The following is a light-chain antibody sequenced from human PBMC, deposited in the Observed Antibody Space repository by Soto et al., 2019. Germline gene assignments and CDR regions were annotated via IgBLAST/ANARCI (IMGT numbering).Light chain of an antibody. Sequence: SYELTQPPSVSVSPGQTASITCSGDKLGDKYACWYQQKPGQSPVLVIYQDSKRPSGIPERFSGSNSGNTATLTISGTQAMDEADYYSQAWDSSTWVFGGGTKLTVL. CDR3: QAWDSSTWV. V-gene: IGLV3-1*01. CDR2: QDS. J-gene: IGLJ3*02. CDR1: KLGDKY.